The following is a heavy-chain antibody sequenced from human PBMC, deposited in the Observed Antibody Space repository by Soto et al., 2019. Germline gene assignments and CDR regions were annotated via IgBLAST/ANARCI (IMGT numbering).Heavy chain of an antibody. Sequence: GGSLRLSCAASGFTFSSYWMSWVRQAPGKGLEWVANIKQDGSEKYYVDSVKGRFTISRDNAKNSLYLQMNSLRAEDTAVYYCATPYYYDSSGYLYYYYYGMDVWGQGTTVTVSS. CDR2: IKQDGSEK. J-gene: IGHJ6*02. CDR3: ATPYYYDSSGYLYYYYYGMDV. V-gene: IGHV3-7*03. D-gene: IGHD3-22*01. CDR1: GFTFSSYW.